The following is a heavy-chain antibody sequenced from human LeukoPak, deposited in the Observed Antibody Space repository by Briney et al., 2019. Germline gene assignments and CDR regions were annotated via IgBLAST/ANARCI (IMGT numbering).Heavy chain of an antibody. CDR2: INPSGGST. V-gene: IGHV1-46*01. J-gene: IGHJ4*02. CDR3: AKGRALVSGRTYYFDS. CDR1: GYTFTIYY. D-gene: IGHD6-19*01. Sequence: ASVKVSCKASGYTFTIYYIHWVRQAPGQGLEWMGLINPSGGSTNYAQKLQGRVTMTTDTSTSTAYMELRSLRSDDTAVYYCAKGRALVSGRTYYFDSWGQGALVTVSS.